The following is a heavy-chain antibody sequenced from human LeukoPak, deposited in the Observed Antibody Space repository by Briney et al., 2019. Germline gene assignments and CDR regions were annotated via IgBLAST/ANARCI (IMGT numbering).Heavy chain of an antibody. J-gene: IGHJ5*02. V-gene: IGHV3-74*01. CDR2: INSDGSST. CDR3: ARVAARLNWFDP. Sequence: GGSLRLSCAASGFTFSNSFMHWVRQAPGKGLVWVSRINSDGSSTSYADSVKGRFTISRDNAKNALYLQMNSLRAEDTAVYYCARVAARLNWFDPWGQGTLVTVSS. D-gene: IGHD6-6*01. CDR1: GFTFSNSF.